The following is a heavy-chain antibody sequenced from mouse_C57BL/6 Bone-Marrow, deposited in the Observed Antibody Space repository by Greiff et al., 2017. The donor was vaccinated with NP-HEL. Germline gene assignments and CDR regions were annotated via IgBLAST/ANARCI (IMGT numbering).Heavy chain of an antibody. CDR3: ARESYYGSSYWFAY. Sequence: EVKLMESGPGLVKPSQSLSLTCSVTGYSITSGYYWYWIRQFPGNKLEWMGYISYDGSNNYNPSLKNRISITRDTSKNQFFLKLNSVTTEDTATYYCARESYYGSSYWFAYWGQGTLVTVSA. J-gene: IGHJ3*01. CDR2: ISYDGSN. V-gene: IGHV3-6*01. CDR1: GYSITSGYY. D-gene: IGHD1-1*01.